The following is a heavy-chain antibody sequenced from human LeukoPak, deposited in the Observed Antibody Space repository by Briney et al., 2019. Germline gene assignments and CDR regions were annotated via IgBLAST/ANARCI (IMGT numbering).Heavy chain of an antibody. CDR3: VRDDDYYSVDY. CDR2: IKSDGTYS. D-gene: IGHD4/OR15-4a*01. Sequence: GGSLRLSCAASGFTYSSHWMHWVRQAPGKGLVCVARIKSDGTYSDYGGAVRGRFTISRDNAKDTLYLQMNSLRAEDTAIYYCVRDDDYYSVDYWGQGTLVTVSS. J-gene: IGHJ4*02. CDR1: GFTYSSHW. V-gene: IGHV3-74*01.